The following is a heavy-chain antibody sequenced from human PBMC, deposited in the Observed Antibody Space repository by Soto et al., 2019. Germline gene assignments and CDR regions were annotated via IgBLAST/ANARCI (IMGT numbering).Heavy chain of an antibody. CDR3: ARDGQLLYGDYVGLAFDI. V-gene: IGHV1-18*01. CDR2: ISAYNGNT. J-gene: IGHJ3*02. Sequence: QVQLVQSGAEVKKPGASVKVSCKASGYTFTSYGISWVRQATVQGLEWMGWISAYNGNTNYAQKLQGRVTMTTDTSTSTAYMELRSLRSDDTAVYYCARDGQLLYGDYVGLAFDIWGQGTMVTVSS. CDR1: GYTFTSYG. D-gene: IGHD4-17*01.